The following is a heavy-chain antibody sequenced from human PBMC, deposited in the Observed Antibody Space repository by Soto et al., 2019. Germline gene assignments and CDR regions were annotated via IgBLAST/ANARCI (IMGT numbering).Heavy chain of an antibody. J-gene: IGHJ2*01. Sequence: QITLKESGPTLVKPTQTLTLTCTFSGFSLSTSGVGVGWIRQPPGKALEWLALIYWDDDKRYSPSLKSRLTITKDTSKNQVVLTMTNMDPVDTATYYCAHRQVAGCYWYFDLWGRGTLVTVSS. V-gene: IGHV2-5*02. CDR2: IYWDDDK. D-gene: IGHD6-19*01. CDR3: AHRQVAGCYWYFDL. CDR1: GFSLSTSGVG.